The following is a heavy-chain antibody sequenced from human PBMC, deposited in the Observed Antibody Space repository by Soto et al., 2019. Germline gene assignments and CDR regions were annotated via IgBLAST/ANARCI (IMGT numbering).Heavy chain of an antibody. V-gene: IGHV3-64*01. D-gene: IGHD5-12*01. CDR1: GFTFSSYA. J-gene: IGHJ4*02. CDR2: ISSNGGST. CDR3: ARTSGYAFDY. Sequence: GGSLRLSCAASGFTFSSYAMHWVRQAPGKGLEYVSVISSNGGSTYYANSVKGRFTISRDNSKNTLYLQMGSLRAEDMAVYYCARTSGYAFDYWGQGTLVTAPQ.